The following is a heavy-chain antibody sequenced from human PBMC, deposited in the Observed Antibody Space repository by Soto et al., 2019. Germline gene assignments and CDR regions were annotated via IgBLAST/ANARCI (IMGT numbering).Heavy chain of an antibody. CDR1: GGTFSSYA. CDR2: IIPIFGTA. V-gene: IGHV1-69*13. D-gene: IGHD5-18*01. J-gene: IGHJ6*02. CDR3: ASSPLIQLWVSMGNYYYGMDV. Sequence: SVKVSCKASGGTFSSYAISWVRQAPGQGLEWMGGIIPIFGTANYAQKFQGRVTITADESTSTAYMELSSLRSEYTAVYYCASSPLIQLWVSMGNYYYGMDVWGQGTTVTVSS.